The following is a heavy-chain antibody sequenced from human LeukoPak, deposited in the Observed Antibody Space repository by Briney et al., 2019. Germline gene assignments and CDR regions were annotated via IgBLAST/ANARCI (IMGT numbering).Heavy chain of an antibody. J-gene: IGHJ4*02. D-gene: IGHD5-18*01. CDR1: GYTFTSYY. Sequence: ASVKVSCKASGYTFTSYYMHWVRQSPGQGLEWMGIINPSGGSTSYAQKFQGRVTMTRDTSTSTAYMELSSLRSEDTAVYYCARGYWSGYSYPYYFDYWGQGTLVTVSS. CDR2: INPSGGST. V-gene: IGHV1-46*01. CDR3: ARGYWSGYSYPYYFDY.